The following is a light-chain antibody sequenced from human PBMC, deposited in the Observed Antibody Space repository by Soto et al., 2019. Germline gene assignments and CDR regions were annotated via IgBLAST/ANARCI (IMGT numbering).Light chain of an antibody. CDR1: SSNIGAGYV. V-gene: IGLV1-40*01. Sequence: QSALTQPPSVSGAPGQRVTISCTGSSSNIGAGYVVHWYQQLPGTAPKLLIYGNSNRPSGVPDRFSGSESGTSASLAITGLQAEDEADYYCQSYDSSLSGWVFGGGTKVTVL. CDR3: QSYDSSLSGWV. J-gene: IGLJ3*02. CDR2: GNS.